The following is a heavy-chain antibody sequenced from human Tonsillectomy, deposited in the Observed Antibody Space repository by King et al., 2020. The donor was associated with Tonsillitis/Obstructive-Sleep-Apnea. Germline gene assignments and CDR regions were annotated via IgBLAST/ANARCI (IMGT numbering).Heavy chain of an antibody. D-gene: IGHD3-10*01. V-gene: IGHV4-59*01. Sequence: VQLQESGPGLVKPSETLSLTCTVSGGSISDYYWTWIRQPPGKGLEWIGFVYYSGNTNYSPSLKSRVTISLDTSKNQFSLKLSSVTAADAAVYYCARGSRPITMVHGFDPWGEGTLVPVSS. CDR1: GGSISDYY. J-gene: IGHJ5*02. CDR2: VYYSGNT. CDR3: ARGSRPITMVHGFDP.